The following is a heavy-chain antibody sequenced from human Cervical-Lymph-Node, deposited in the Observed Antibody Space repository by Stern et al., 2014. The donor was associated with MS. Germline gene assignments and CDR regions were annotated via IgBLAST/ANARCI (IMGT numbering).Heavy chain of an antibody. CDR2: ISYDGSNK. D-gene: IGHD3-10*01. CDR1: GFTFSSYG. J-gene: IGHJ6*02. CDR3: AKDHYYGSGSSPEGMDV. Sequence: VQLVESGGGVVQPGRSLRRACAASGFTFSSYGMHWVRQAPGKGLEWVAVISYDGSNKCYADSVKGRFSISRDNSKTTLYLQMNSLRAEATAVYYCAKDHYYGSGSSPEGMDVWGQGTTVTVSS. V-gene: IGHV3-30*18.